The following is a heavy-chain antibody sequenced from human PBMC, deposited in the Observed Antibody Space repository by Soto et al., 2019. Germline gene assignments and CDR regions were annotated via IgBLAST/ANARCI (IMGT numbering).Heavy chain of an antibody. D-gene: IGHD2-15*01. V-gene: IGHV4-31*01. CDR1: GGSISSGGYY. CDR2: IYYSGST. CDR3: ARDMIGYCSGGSCPYYYGMDV. Sequence: QVQLQESGPGLVKPSQTLSLTCTVSGGSISSGGYYWSWIRQHPGKGLEWIGYIYYSGSTYYNPSLKLXFTISVDTSKXXFXLXRSSVTAADTAVYYCARDMIGYCSGGSCPYYYGMDVWGQGTTVTVSS. J-gene: IGHJ6*02.